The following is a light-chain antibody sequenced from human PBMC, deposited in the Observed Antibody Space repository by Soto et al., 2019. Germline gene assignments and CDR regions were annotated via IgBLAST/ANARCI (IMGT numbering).Light chain of an antibody. CDR1: SSAVGSYNL. J-gene: IGLJ1*01. CDR3: CSYAGSSTFAYV. V-gene: IGLV2-23*03. Sequence: QSALTQPASVSGSPGQSITISCTGTSSAVGSYNLVSWYQQHPGKAPKLMIYEGSKRPSGVSHRFSGSKSGNTASLTISGLQAEDEADYYCCSYAGSSTFAYVFGTGTKLTVL. CDR2: EGS.